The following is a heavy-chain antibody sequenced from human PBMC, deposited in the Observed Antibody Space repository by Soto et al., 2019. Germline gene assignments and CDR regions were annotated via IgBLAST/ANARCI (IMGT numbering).Heavy chain of an antibody. Sequence: QVQLVQSGAEVKKPGSSVKVSCKASGGTFSSYAISWVRQAPGQGLEWMGGIIPIFGTANYAQKFQGRVTITADKSTSTAYMELSSLRSEDTAVYYCARVGDSSGYYYQGGMDVWGQGTTVTVSS. CDR3: ARVGDSSGYYYQGGMDV. J-gene: IGHJ6*02. CDR2: IIPIFGTA. V-gene: IGHV1-69*06. CDR1: GGTFSSYA. D-gene: IGHD3-22*01.